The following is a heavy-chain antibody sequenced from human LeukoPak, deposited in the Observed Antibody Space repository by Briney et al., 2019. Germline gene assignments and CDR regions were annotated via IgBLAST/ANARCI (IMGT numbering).Heavy chain of an antibody. Sequence: SETLSLTCTVSGGSISSNSFFWDWIRQPPGKGLEWIGSVYYSGSTYYNPSLKSRVTISVDTSKNQFSLKLSSVTAADTAVYYCASYYYDSSGYFLQYFDYWGQGTLVTVSS. CDR2: VYYSGST. V-gene: IGHV4-39*01. CDR1: GGSISSNSFF. D-gene: IGHD3-22*01. J-gene: IGHJ4*02. CDR3: ASYYYDSSGYFLQYFDY.